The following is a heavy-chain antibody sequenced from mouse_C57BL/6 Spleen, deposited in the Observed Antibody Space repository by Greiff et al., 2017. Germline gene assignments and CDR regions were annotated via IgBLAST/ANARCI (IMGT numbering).Heavy chain of an antibody. CDR2: MWSGGSS. V-gene: IGHV2-2*01. Sequence: VQLVEPGPGLVQPSQCLYIPCTASGFSLTSYGVHWVRQSPGKGLEWLGVMWSGGSSDYNAAFINKLSISKDNSKNQVFFKMSSLQADDTAIYYCARIYYGNRGAMDYWGQGTSVTVSS. D-gene: IGHD2-1*01. CDR1: GFSLTSYG. CDR3: ARIYYGNRGAMDY. J-gene: IGHJ4*01.